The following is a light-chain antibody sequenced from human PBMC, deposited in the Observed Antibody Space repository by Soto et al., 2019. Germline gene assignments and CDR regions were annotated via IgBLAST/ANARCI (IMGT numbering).Light chain of an antibody. Sequence: EIVLTQCPGTLSLSPGETATLSCRASQIXSSSYLAWYQQKPGQAPRLLVYGSYHRATGIADRFSGSGSGTDFTLAISRLEPEDFAEFYCQQYSSSYDTSMYTFGQGTKVEIK. CDR3: QQYSSSYDTSMYT. V-gene: IGKV3-20*01. CDR2: GSY. CDR1: QIXSSSY. J-gene: IGKJ2*01.